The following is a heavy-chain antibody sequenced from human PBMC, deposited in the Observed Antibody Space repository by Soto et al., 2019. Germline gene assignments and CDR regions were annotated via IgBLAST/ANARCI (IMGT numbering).Heavy chain of an antibody. Sequence: EVQLVESGGGLVQPGGSLRLSCVASGFTFSNYWMNWVRQAPGKGLEWVARIKEDGAEKYYVDSVKGRFTISRDNAKNSRHLQMDSLRAEDTAVYYCARRGIGVAGIFDHWGQGTLVTVSS. CDR3: ARRGIGVAGIFDH. V-gene: IGHV3-7*03. CDR2: IKEDGAEK. D-gene: IGHD6-19*01. CDR1: GFTFSNYW. J-gene: IGHJ4*02.